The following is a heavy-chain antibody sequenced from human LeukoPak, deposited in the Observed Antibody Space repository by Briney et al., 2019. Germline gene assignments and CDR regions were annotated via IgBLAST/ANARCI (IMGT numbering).Heavy chain of an antibody. CDR1: GFTFSSYG. D-gene: IGHD3-10*01. Sequence: PGRSLRLSCAASGFTFSSYGMHWVRQAPGKGLEWVAVISYDGSNKYYADSVKGRFTISRDNSKNTLYLQMNSLRAEDTAVYYCAKGHGSGSYWFHYYGMDVWGQGTTVTVSS. CDR3: AKGHGSGSYWFHYYGMDV. V-gene: IGHV3-30*18. CDR2: ISYDGSNK. J-gene: IGHJ6*02.